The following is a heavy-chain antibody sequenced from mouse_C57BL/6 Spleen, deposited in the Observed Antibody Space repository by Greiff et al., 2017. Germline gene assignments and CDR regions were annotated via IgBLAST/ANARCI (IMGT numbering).Heavy chain of an antibody. CDR1: GYTFTSYW. J-gene: IGHJ3*01. CDR2: IDPNSGGT. D-gene: IGHD1-1*01. Sequence: VQLQQSGAELVKPGASVKLSCKASGYTFTSYWMHWVKQRPGRGLEWIGRIDPNSGGTKYNEKFKSKATLPVDKPSSTAYMQLSSLTSEDSAVFYCARSDYGSSYWFAYWGQGTLFTVSA. CDR3: ARSDYGSSYWFAY. V-gene: IGHV1-72*01.